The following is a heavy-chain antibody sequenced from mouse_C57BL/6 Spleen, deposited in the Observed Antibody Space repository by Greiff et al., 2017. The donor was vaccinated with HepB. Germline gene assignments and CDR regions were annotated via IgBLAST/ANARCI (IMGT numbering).Heavy chain of an antibody. J-gene: IGHJ3*01. V-gene: IGHV5-4*03. CDR2: ISDGGSYT. D-gene: IGHD1-1*01. CDR3: ARAITTVVEGFAY. Sequence: VKVVESGGGLVKPGGSLKLSCAASGFTFSSYAMSWVRQTPEKRLEWVATISDGGSYTYYPDNVKGRFTISRDNAKNNLYLQMSHLKSEDTAMYYCARAITTVVEGFAYWGQGTLVTVSA. CDR1: GFTFSSYA.